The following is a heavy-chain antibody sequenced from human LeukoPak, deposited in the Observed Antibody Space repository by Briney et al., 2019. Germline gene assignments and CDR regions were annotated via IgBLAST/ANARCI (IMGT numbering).Heavy chain of an antibody. CDR1: GFTFSSNY. V-gene: IGHV3-53*01. CDR2: IYSGGST. Sequence: GGSLRLSCAASGFTFSSNYMSWVRQAPGKGLEWVSVIYSGGSTYYADSVKGRFTISRDNSKNTLYLQMNSLRAEDTAVYYCAREATVTPGDYWGQGTLVTVSS. J-gene: IGHJ4*02. D-gene: IGHD4-17*01. CDR3: AREATVTPGDY.